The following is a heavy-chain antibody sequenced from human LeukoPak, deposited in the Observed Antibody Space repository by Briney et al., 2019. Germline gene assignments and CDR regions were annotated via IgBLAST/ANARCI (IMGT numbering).Heavy chain of an antibody. V-gene: IGHV1-58*02. Sequence: SVKVSCKASGFTFTSSAMQWVRQARGQRLEWIGWIVVGSGNTNYAQKFQERVTITRDTSASTAYMELSSLRSEDMAVYYCAREYGVAAAFGAFDIWGQGTMVTVSS. CDR3: AREYGVAAAFGAFDI. CDR1: GFTFTSSA. CDR2: IVVGSGNT. J-gene: IGHJ3*02. D-gene: IGHD6-13*01.